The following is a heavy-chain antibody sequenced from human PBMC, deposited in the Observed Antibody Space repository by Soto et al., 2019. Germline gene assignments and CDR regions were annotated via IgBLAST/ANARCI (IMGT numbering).Heavy chain of an antibody. D-gene: IGHD2-21*02. J-gene: IGHJ4*02. CDR1: GFAFSSYG. Sequence: QVQLVESGGGVVQPGGSLRLSCATSGFAFSSYGMHWVRQAPGKGLEWVAVVRFDAINKYYADSVKDRFTISRDNSKSMVYLQMNSLRPDDTAVYYCAKLPNCGGDCYFDYWGQGTLVTVSS. CDR3: AKLPNCGGDCYFDY. CDR2: VRFDAINK. V-gene: IGHV3-30*02.